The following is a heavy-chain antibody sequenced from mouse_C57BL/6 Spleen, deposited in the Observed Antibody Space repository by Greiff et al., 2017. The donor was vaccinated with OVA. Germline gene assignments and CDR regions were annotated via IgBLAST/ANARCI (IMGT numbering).Heavy chain of an antibody. Sequence: QVQLQQPGAELVRPGSSVKLSCKASGYTFTSYWMHWVKQRPIQGLEWIGNIDPSDSETHYNQKFKDKATLNVDKSSHTAYMQLSSLTSEDSAVYYCARSPTVVATRYFDVWGTGTTVTVSS. J-gene: IGHJ1*03. CDR2: IDPSDSET. V-gene: IGHV1-52*01. CDR1: GYTFTSYW. CDR3: ARSPTVVATRYFDV. D-gene: IGHD1-1*01.